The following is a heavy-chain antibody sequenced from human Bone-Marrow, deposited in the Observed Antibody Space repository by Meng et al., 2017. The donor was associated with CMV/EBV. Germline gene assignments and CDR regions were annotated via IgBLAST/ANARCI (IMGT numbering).Heavy chain of an antibody. CDR2: ISAYNGNT. CDR3: AREGAWVATIDYYYYYGMDV. V-gene: IGHV1-18*01. Sequence: ASVKVSCKASGYTFTSYGISWVRQAPGQGLEWMGWISAYNGNTNYAQKIQGRVTMTTDTSTSTAYMELRSLRSDDTAVYYCAREGAWVATIDYYYYYGMDVWGQGTLVTVSS. D-gene: IGHD5-12*01. CDR1: GYTFTSYG. J-gene: IGHJ6*02.